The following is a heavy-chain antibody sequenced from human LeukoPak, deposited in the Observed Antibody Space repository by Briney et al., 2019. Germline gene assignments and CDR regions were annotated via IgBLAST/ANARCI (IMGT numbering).Heavy chain of an antibody. Sequence: PGRSLRLSSAASGFTFSSYGMHWVRQAPGKGLEWVAVIWYDGSNKYYADSVKGRFTISRDNSKNTLYLQMNSLRAEDTAVYYCARDKGSGYDKGFDYWGQGTLVTVSS. V-gene: IGHV3-33*01. CDR1: GFTFSSYG. D-gene: IGHD5-12*01. CDR2: IWYDGSNK. J-gene: IGHJ4*02. CDR3: ARDKGSGYDKGFDY.